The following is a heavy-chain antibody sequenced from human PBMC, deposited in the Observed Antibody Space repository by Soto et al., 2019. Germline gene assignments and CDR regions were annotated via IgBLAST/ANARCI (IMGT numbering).Heavy chain of an antibody. V-gene: IGHV4-39*01. J-gene: IGHJ6*02. D-gene: IGHD1-1*01. Sequence: SETLSLTCTVSGGSISSSSYYWGWIRQPPGKGLEWIGSIYYSGSTYYNPSLKSRVTISVDTSKKKFSLNLSSVTDADTAVYYCARVELDVTSYYYYYGMDVWGQGTTVT. CDR1: GGSISSSSYY. CDR3: ARVELDVTSYYYYYGMDV. CDR2: IYYSGST.